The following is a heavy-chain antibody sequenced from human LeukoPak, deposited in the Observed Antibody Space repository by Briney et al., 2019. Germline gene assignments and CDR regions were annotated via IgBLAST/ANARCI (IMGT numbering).Heavy chain of an antibody. J-gene: IGHJ6*02. CDR1: GGSFSGYY. D-gene: IGHD6-13*01. V-gene: IGHV4-34*01. CDR2: INHSGST. CDR3: ARSLVPGIAAPNYYYYYGMDV. Sequence: SETLSLTCAVYGGSFSGYYWSWIRQPPGKGLEWIGEINHSGSTNYNPSLKSRVTISVDTSKNQFSLKLSSVTAADTAVYYCARSLVPGIAAPNYYYYYGMDVWGQGTTVTVSS.